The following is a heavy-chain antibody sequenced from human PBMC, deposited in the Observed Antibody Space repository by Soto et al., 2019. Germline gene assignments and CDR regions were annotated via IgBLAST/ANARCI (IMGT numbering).Heavy chain of an antibody. V-gene: IGHV3-23*01. CDR3: AKDLGNSLAGSYYFDY. J-gene: IGHJ4*02. CDR1: GFTFSSYA. D-gene: IGHD1-26*01. CDR2: ISGSGGYT. Sequence: EVQLLESGGGLVQPGGSLRLSCVASGFTFSSYAMSWVRQAPGKGLEWVSAISGSGGYTYYADSVKGRFTISRDNSKNTLYLHINSLRGEDTALYYCAKDLGNSLAGSYYFDYWGQGTLVTVSS.